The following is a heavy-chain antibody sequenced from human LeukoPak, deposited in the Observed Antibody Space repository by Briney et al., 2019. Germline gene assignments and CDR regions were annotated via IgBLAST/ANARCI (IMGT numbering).Heavy chain of an antibody. CDR1: GGTFSNYA. CDR2: IIPIFDTA. Sequence: GASVKVSCKASGGTFSNYAISWVRQAPGQGLEWMGGIIPIFDTADYAQKFQGRLTITADESTSTAYMELSSLRAEDTAVYYCARSHSGYDHDFDYWGQGTLVTVSS. V-gene: IGHV1-69*13. J-gene: IGHJ4*02. D-gene: IGHD5-12*01. CDR3: ARSHSGYDHDFDY.